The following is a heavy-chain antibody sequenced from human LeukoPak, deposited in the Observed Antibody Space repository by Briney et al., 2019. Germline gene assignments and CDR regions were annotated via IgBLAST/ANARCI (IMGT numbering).Heavy chain of an antibody. CDR3: ARLFWNGYYPISFDHYYGMDV. CDR1: AFTLSNYR. CDR2: ISSSSRTI. D-gene: IGHD3-3*01. Sequence: GGSLRLSCAASAFTLSNYRMAWVRQAPGKGLERISYISSSSRTIYYADSVKGRFTISRDNAKNSLSVQMTTLRAEDTAVYYCARLFWNGYYPISFDHYYGMDVWGQGTTVTGSS. V-gene: IGHV3-48*01. J-gene: IGHJ6*02.